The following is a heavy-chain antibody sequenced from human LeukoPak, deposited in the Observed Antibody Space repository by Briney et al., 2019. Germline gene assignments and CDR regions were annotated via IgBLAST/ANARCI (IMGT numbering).Heavy chain of an antibody. CDR2: IWYDGSNK. J-gene: IGHJ4*02. Sequence: PGGSLRLSCAPSGFTFSSYGMHWVRQAPGKGLEWVAVIWYDGSNKYYADSVKGRFTISRDNSKNTLYLQMNSLRAEDTAVYYCAALSACSSTSCYGQFDYWGQGTLVTVSS. V-gene: IGHV3-33*08. CDR3: AALSACSSTSCYGQFDY. D-gene: IGHD2-2*01. CDR1: GFTFSSYG.